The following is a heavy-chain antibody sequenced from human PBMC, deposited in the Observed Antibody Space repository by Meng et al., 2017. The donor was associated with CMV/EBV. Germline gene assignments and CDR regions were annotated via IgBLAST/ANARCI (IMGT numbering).Heavy chain of an antibody. CDR1: GFTLSSYW. J-gene: IGHJ6*02. CDR2: IKQDGSEK. Sequence: GESLKISCAASGFTLSSYWMNWARQAPGKGLEWVANIKQDGSEKYYVDSVKGRFTISRDNAKNSLYLQMNSLRAEDTAVYYCARSGITRVYTRLEPPPGMDVWGQGTTVTVSS. CDR3: ARSGITRVYTRLEPPPGMDV. V-gene: IGHV3-7*01. D-gene: IGHD1-1*01.